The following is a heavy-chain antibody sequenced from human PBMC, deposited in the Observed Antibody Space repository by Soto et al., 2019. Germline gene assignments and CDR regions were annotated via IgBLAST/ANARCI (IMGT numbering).Heavy chain of an antibody. CDR2: INAGNGNT. CDR3: ARGVSLYWYFDL. CDR1: GYTFTSYA. V-gene: IGHV1-3*01. Sequence: QVQLVQSGAEVKKPGASVKVSCKASGYTFTSYAMHWVRQAPGQRLEWMGWINAGNGNTKYSQKFQGRVTITRDTSASTAYMELSSLRSEDTAVYYCARGVSLYWYFDLWVRGTLVTVSS. J-gene: IGHJ2*01.